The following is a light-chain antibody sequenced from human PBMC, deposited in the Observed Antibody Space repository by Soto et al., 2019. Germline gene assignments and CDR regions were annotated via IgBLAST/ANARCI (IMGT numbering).Light chain of an antibody. V-gene: IGLV3-21*04. CDR3: HVWDSDSDHPV. J-gene: IGLJ2*01. Sequence: SYELTQPPSVSVATGKTASIPCAGDNIGSKSVHWYQQRPGQAPVLVINNEIDRPSGIPERFSGSNSGNTATLTITRVDAGDEADYYCHVWDSDSDHPVFGGGTKLTVL. CDR2: NEI. CDR1: NIGSKS.